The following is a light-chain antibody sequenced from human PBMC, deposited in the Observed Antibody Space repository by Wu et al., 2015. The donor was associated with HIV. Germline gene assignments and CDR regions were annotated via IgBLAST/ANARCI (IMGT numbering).Light chain of an antibody. J-gene: IGKJ2*02. CDR3: QQSYSTPGT. V-gene: IGKV1-39*01. Sequence: DIQMTQSPSSLSASVGDRVTITCRATQSISNYLNWYQQKPGKAPKLLIYAASSLQSGVPSRFSGSGSGTDFTLTISSLQPEDFATHYCQQSYSTPGTFGQGTKLEIK. CDR2: AAS. CDR1: QSISNY.